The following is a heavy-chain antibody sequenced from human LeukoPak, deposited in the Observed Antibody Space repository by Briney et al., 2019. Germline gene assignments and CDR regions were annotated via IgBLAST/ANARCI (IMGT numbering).Heavy chain of an antibody. CDR2: IYYSGST. J-gene: IGHJ4*02. CDR1: GGSMSSYY. D-gene: IGHD3-22*01. Sequence: SETLSLTCTVSGGSMSSYYWSWIRQPPGKGLEWIGYIYYSGSTNYNPSLKSRVAISVDTSKNQFSLKLSSVTAADTAVYYCARLYYYDSSGYSNFDYWGQGTLVTVSS. V-gene: IGHV4-59*01. CDR3: ARLYYYDSSGYSNFDY.